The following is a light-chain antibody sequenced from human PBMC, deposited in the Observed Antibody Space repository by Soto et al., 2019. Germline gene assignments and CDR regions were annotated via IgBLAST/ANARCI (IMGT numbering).Light chain of an antibody. CDR3: CSFALRSTVI. Sequence: QSALTQPASVSGSPGQSITISCTGTSSDVGSYNLVSWFQQHPGKAPKLMIYEGSKRPSGISGRFSGSKSGNTASLTISGLQAEDEADYYCCSFALRSTVIFGGGTQLTVL. V-gene: IGLV2-23*01. CDR1: SSDVGSYNL. CDR2: EGS. J-gene: IGLJ2*01.